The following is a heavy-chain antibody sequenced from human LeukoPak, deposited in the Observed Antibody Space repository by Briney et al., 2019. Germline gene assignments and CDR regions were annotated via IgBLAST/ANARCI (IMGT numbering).Heavy chain of an antibody. CDR3: AKDIAQGYTFGTIEEDY. CDR1: GIAFSRFA. CDR2: VSESGDIT. J-gene: IGHJ4*02. Sequence: GGSLRLSCAAPGIAFSRFAMSWVRQAPGKGLEWVSVVSESGDITHYAESVRGRFTISRDNSKNTLYLEMNRLRSDDTAIYYCAKDIAQGYTFGTIEEDYWGQGTLVTVAS. D-gene: IGHD5-12*01. V-gene: IGHV3-23*01.